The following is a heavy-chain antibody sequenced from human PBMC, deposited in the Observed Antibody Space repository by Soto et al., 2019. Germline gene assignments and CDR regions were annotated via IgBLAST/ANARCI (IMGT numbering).Heavy chain of an antibody. Sequence: EVQLVESGGGLVQPGGSLRLSCAASGFTFNSYSMNWVHQAPGKGLEWVSYISSSSSTIYYADSVRGRFTISRDNAKNSLYLQINSLRANDTDVYYCARDRPITIFGVVRTNDAFDIWGQGTMVTVSS. D-gene: IGHD3-3*01. CDR2: ISSSSSTI. J-gene: IGHJ3*02. V-gene: IGHV3-48*01. CDR1: GFTFNSYS. CDR3: ARDRPITIFGVVRTNDAFDI.